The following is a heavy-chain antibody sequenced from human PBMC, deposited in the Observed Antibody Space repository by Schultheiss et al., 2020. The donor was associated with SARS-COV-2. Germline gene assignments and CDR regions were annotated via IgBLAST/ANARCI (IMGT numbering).Heavy chain of an antibody. V-gene: IGHV4-34*01. Sequence: SETLSLTCAVYGGSFSGYYWSWIRQPPGKGLEWIGEINHSGSTNYNPSLKSRVTISVDTSKNQFSLKLSSVTAADTAVYYCAKELELREGGVYYYYGLDVWGQGTTVTVSS. CDR2: INHSGST. D-gene: IGHD1-7*01. CDR1: GGSFSGYY. J-gene: IGHJ6*02. CDR3: AKELELREGGVYYYYGLDV.